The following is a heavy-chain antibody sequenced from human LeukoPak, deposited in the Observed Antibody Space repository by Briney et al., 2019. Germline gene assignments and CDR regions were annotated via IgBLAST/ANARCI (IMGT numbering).Heavy chain of an antibody. V-gene: IGHV1-18*01. CDR1: GYIFTRYG. CDR3: ARGYYDTPLAQDY. Sequence: ASVKVSCKASGYIFTRYGISWVRQAPGQGLEWMGWISALYGNTNYAQKFQGRLTMTTDTSTNTAYMELRSLRPDDTAMYYCARGYYDTPLAQDYWGQGTLVTVSS. CDR2: ISALYGNT. J-gene: IGHJ4*02. D-gene: IGHD3-22*01.